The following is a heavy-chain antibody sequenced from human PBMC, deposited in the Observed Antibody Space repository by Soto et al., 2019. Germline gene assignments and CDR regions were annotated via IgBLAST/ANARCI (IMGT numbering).Heavy chain of an antibody. J-gene: IGHJ4*02. V-gene: IGHV3-33*01. CDR2: VWYDGTTK. CDR1: GSTFSNYG. D-gene: IGHD3-10*01. Sequence: QVQLVESGGGVVQPGTSLRLSCAASGSTFSNYGMHWVRQAPGKRLEWVAVVWYDGTTKFYPDSVKGRFTIPRDNSNNTLYLQMNSLRVEDTAVYYCATVDNSYCSVFWGQGTLVTVSS. CDR3: ATVDNSYCSVF.